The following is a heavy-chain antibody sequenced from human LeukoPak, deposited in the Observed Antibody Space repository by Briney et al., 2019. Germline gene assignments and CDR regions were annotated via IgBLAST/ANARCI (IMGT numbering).Heavy chain of an antibody. Sequence: GASVKVSCKASGYTFTSYGISWVRQAPGQGLEWMGRIIPIFGTVNYAQKFQGRFTITTDESTSTAYMNLSSLRSEDTAVYYCARGTLSYSSTTWLSGADSFDIWGQGTMVTVSS. D-gene: IGHD6-13*01. CDR2: IIPIFGTV. J-gene: IGHJ3*02. CDR1: GYTFTSYG. V-gene: IGHV1-69*05. CDR3: ARGTLSYSSTTWLSGADSFDI.